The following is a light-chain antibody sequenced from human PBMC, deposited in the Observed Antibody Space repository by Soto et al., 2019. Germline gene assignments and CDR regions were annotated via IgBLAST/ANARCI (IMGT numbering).Light chain of an antibody. CDR2: GAS. CDR3: QQYDESPLT. Sequence: PGTLSLSPGERATLSCRASQSVSSSYFAWYQQKPGQAPRLLIYGASNRATGIPDRFSGGGTATDFTLTISRLEPEDFAVYYCQQYDESPLTFGGGTKVDIK. V-gene: IGKV3-20*01. CDR1: QSVSSSY. J-gene: IGKJ4*01.